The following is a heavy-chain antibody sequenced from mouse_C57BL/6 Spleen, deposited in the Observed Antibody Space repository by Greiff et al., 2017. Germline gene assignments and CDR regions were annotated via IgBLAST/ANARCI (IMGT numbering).Heavy chain of an antibody. Sequence: QVQLKQSGAELVKPGASVKLSCKASGYTFTSYWMHWVKQRPGQGLEWIGMIHPNSGSTNYNEKFKSKATLTVDKSSSTAYMQLSSLTSEDSAVYYCASGDGYHYFDYWGQGTTLTVSS. CDR3: ASGDGYHYFDY. V-gene: IGHV1-64*01. CDR1: GYTFTSYW. CDR2: IHPNSGST. J-gene: IGHJ2*01. D-gene: IGHD2-3*01.